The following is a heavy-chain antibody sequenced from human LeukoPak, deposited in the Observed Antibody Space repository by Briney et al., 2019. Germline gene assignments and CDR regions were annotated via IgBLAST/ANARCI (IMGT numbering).Heavy chain of an antibody. D-gene: IGHD2-2*01. CDR3: ARGASSFDY. CDR2: IYYSGST. CDR1: GVSISSYY. Sequence: SETLSLTCTVSGVSISSYYWSWIRQPPGKGLERIAYIYYSGSTNYNPSLKSRVTISVDTSKNQFSLKLTSVTAADTAVYYCARGASSFDYWGQGTLVTVSS. J-gene: IGHJ4*02. V-gene: IGHV4-59*01.